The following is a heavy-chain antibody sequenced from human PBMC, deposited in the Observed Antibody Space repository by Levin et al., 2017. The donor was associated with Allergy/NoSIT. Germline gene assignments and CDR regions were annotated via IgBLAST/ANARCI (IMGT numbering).Heavy chain of an antibody. D-gene: IGHD1-20*01. CDR2: ISGSGGST. CDR3: TKGGYNWNDKYYFDY. J-gene: IGHJ4*02. V-gene: IGHV3-23*01. CDR1: GFTFSSYA. Sequence: PSETLSLTCAASGFTFSSYAMSWVRQAPGKGLEWVSSISGSGGSTYYADSVKGRFTISRDNSKNTLFLQINSLRAEDTAVYYWTKGGYNWNDKYYFDYWGQGTLVTVSS.